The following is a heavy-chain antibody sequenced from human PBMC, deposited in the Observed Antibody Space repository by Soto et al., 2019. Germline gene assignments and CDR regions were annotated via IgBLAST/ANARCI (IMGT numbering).Heavy chain of an antibody. CDR1: GFTFSSYA. V-gene: IGHV3-23*01. CDR3: AKDVGEGSSGWYNYYYGMDV. D-gene: IGHD6-19*01. J-gene: IGHJ6*02. Sequence: PGGSLRLSCAASGFTFSSYAMSWVRQAPGKGLELVSAISGSGGSTYYADSVKGRFTISRDNSKNTLYLQMNSLRAEDTAVYYCAKDVGEGSSGWYNYYYGMDVWGQGTTVTVSS. CDR2: ISGSGGST.